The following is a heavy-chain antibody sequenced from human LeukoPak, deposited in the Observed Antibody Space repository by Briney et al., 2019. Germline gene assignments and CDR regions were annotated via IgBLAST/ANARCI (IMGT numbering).Heavy chain of an antibody. CDR3: AKDRSRVNSDMDV. D-gene: IGHD4-23*01. J-gene: IGHJ6*03. CDR2: ISSSSNYI. Sequence: PGGSLRLSCAASGFSFSSYSMKWVRQAPGKGLEWVSSISSSSNYIYYADSVKGRFTISRDNAKNSLYLQMNSLRAEDTAVYYCAKDRSRVNSDMDVWGKGTTVTISS. CDR1: GFSFSSYS. V-gene: IGHV3-21*01.